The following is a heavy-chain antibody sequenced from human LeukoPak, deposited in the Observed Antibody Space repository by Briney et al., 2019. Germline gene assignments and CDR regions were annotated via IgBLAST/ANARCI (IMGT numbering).Heavy chain of an antibody. D-gene: IGHD6-19*01. J-gene: IGHJ4*02. CDR3: ARDRSVIAVTGTLDY. Sequence: GGSLRLSCAASGFTFSSYEMNWVRQAPGKGLEWVSYISSSGSTIYYADSVKGRFTISRDNAKNSLYLQMNSLRAEDTAVYYCARDRSVIAVTGTLDYWGQGTLVTVSS. CDR2: ISSSGSTI. V-gene: IGHV3-48*03. CDR1: GFTFSSYE.